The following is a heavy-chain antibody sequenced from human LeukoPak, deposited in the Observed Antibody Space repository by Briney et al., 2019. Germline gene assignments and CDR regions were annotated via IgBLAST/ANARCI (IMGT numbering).Heavy chain of an antibody. J-gene: IGHJ4*02. V-gene: IGHV3-74*01. D-gene: IGHD5-24*01. CDR2: IKSDGSST. Sequence: PGGSLRLSCAASGFTFSSYWMHWVRQAPGKGLVWVSRIKSDGSSTSYADSVKGRFTISRDNAKNTLYLQMNSLRAEDTAVYYCAREVEMATINYWGQGTLVTVSS. CDR3: AREVEMATINY. CDR1: GFTFSSYW.